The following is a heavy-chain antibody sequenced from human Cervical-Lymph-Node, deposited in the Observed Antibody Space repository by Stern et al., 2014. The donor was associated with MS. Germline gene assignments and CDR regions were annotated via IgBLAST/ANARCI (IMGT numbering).Heavy chain of an antibody. D-gene: IGHD6-19*01. CDR3: ARDGPYSSGWYWFDP. CDR2: IYYSGGT. V-gene: IGHV4-61*01. J-gene: IGHJ5*02. CDR1: GGSVSSGSYY. Sequence: QVQLQESGPGLVKPSETLSLTCTVSGGSVSSGSYYWSWIRQPPGKGLEWLGYIYYSGGTNYNPSLKRRVTISVDTSKNQFSLKLSSVTAADTAVYYCARDGPYSSGWYWFDPWGQGTLVTVSS.